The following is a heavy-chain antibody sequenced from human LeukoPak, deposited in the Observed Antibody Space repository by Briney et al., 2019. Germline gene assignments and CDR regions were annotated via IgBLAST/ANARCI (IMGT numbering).Heavy chain of an antibody. CDR2: TYYRSKWNN. J-gene: IGHJ4*02. CDR1: GDSVSGNSADA. Sequence: SQTLSLTCAISGDSVSGNSADAWNWLRQSPSRGLEWLGRTYYRSKWNNDYAVSVKSRITINPDTSKNQFSLHLNSVTPEDTAVYYCARGRNSGFDYWGQGILVTVSS. D-gene: IGHD2/OR15-2a*01. CDR3: ARGRNSGFDY. V-gene: IGHV6-1*01.